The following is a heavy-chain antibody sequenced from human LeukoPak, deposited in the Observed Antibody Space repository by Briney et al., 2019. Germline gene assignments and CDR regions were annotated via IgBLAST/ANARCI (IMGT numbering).Heavy chain of an antibody. Sequence: PSETLSLTCAVYGGSFSGYYWSWIRQPPGKGLEWIGEINHSGSTNYNPSLKSRVTISVDTSKNQFSLKLSSVTAADTAVYYCSRGYCSGGSCYFPQGNFDYWGQGTLVTVSS. CDR1: GGSFSGYY. CDR3: SRGYCSGGSCYFPQGNFDY. D-gene: IGHD2-15*01. CDR2: INHSGST. V-gene: IGHV4-34*01. J-gene: IGHJ4*02.